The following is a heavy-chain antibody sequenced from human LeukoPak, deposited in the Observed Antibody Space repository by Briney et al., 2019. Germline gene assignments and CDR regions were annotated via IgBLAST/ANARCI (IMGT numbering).Heavy chain of an antibody. CDR2: LSGSGGNT. D-gene: IGHD4-11*01. Sequence: GGSLRLSCAASGFTFSSYAMSWVRQAPGKGLEWVSTLSGSGGNTYYADSVKGRVTISRDNSKNTLYLQMNSLRAEDTAVYYCAKATTVTTPLVDYWGQGPLVTVSS. CDR1: GFTFSSYA. V-gene: IGHV3-23*01. CDR3: AKATTVTTPLVDY. J-gene: IGHJ4*02.